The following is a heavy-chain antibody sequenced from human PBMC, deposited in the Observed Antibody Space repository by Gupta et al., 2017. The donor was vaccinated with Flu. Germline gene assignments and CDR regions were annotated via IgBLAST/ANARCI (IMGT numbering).Heavy chain of an antibody. V-gene: IGHV3-21*06. Sequence: EVQLVESGGGLVKPGGSLRLSCAASGFTFNAYSMNWVRQAPGKGLEWISLISSTGSHVYYADSVKGRFTISRDNAKNSLFLHIDSLRAEDTAVYYCARVFSGSDYWGQGTLVTVSS. D-gene: IGHD3-22*01. CDR2: ISSTGSHV. J-gene: IGHJ4*02. CDR1: GFTFNAYS. CDR3: ARVFSGSDY.